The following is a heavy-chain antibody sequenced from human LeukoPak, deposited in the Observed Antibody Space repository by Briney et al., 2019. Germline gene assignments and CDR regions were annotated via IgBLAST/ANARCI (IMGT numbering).Heavy chain of an antibody. V-gene: IGHV3-23*01. CDR2: ISNSGST. J-gene: IGHJ6*03. CDR1: GFTFSSYA. D-gene: IGHD3-22*01. Sequence: QTGGSLRLSCGASGFTFSSYAMSWVRQAPGKGLEWVSGISNSGSTYYADSVKGRFTISRDISKNTLYLQMDSLRAEDTAVYYCAKDAGRRITVMMVVNLRPRFMDVWGKGTTVTVSS. CDR3: AKDAGRRITVMMVVNLRPRFMDV.